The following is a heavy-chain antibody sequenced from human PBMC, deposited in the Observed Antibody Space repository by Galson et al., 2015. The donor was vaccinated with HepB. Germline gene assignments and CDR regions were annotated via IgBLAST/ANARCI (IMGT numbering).Heavy chain of an antibody. CDR2: VSAGGGGA. D-gene: IGHD3-3*01. V-gene: IGHV3-23*01. J-gene: IGHJ4*02. CDR1: GFTFSSYA. CDR3: AKPPWTVFGVVSRKSYYFDH. Sequence: SLRLSCAASGFTFSSYAMHWVRQAPGKGLEWVSSVSAGGGGAHYADSVKGRFAVSRDNSKNTLYLQMNSLRAEDTAVYYCAKPPWTVFGVVSRKSYYFDHWGRGTLVTVSS.